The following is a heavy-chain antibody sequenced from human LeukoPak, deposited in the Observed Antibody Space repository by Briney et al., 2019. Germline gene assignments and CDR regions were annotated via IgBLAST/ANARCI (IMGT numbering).Heavy chain of an antibody. D-gene: IGHD3-16*02. CDR1: GFTFDDYA. V-gene: IGHV3-9*01. J-gene: IGHJ4*02. Sequence: GRSLRLSCAASGFTFDDYAMHWVRQAPGKGLEWVSGFSWNSGSIGYADSVKGRFTISRDNAKNSLYLQMDSLRAEDTALYYCAKDSRMITFGGVIVRAFYWGQGTLVTVSS. CDR3: AKDSRMITFGGVIVRAFY. CDR2: FSWNSGSI.